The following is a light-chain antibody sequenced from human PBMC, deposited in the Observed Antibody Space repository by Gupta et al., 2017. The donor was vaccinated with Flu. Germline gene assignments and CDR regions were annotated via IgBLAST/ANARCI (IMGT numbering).Light chain of an antibody. CDR1: QGIVKS. J-gene: IGKJ4*01. V-gene: IGKV1-16*01. Sequence: DIQMTQSPSSLSASVGDRVTITCRASQGIVKSFAWFQQKPGKAPKSLIYAASILHTGVPSRFSGSGSGTEFTLTTSSLQPEDFATYYCQQHFSSPLTFGGGTKAEIK. CDR3: QQHFSSPLT. CDR2: AAS.